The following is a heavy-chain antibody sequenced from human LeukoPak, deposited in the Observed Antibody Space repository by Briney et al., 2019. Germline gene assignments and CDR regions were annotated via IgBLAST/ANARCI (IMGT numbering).Heavy chain of an antibody. V-gene: IGHV4-59*01. D-gene: IGHD1-1*01. CDR1: GGSISSYY. CDR2: IYDSGST. J-gene: IGHJ3*02. CDR3: ARVGQPYAFDI. Sequence: SETLSLTCTVPGGSISSYYWSWIRQPPGKGLEWIGYIYDSGSTNYNPSLKSRVTISVDTSKNQFSLKLGSVTAADPAVSYCARVGQPYAFDIWGQGTMVTVSS.